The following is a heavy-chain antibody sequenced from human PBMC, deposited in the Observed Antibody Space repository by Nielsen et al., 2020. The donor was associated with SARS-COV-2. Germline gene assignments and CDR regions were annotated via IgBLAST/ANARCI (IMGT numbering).Heavy chain of an antibody. V-gene: IGHV3-7*01. CDR1: GFAFSTYW. D-gene: IGHD1-26*01. J-gene: IGHJ3*02. Sequence: GGSLRLSCAASGFAFSTYWLSWVRQAPGKGLEWVANIKQDGSEKYYVGSVKGRFTVSRDNAKNTLYLQMNSLRAEDTAVYYCAREAHSGSYYGHPSDAFDIWGQGTMVTVSS. CDR3: AREAHSGSYYGHPSDAFDI. CDR2: IKQDGSEK.